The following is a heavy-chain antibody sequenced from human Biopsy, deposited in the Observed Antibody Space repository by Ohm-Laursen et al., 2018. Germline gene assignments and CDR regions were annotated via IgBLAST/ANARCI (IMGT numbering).Heavy chain of an antibody. V-gene: IGHV1-69*05. J-gene: IGHJ6*02. Sequence: ASVKVSCKFSGGSFSNYAVSWVRQAPGQGLEWMGGIVTLFGTVKYAQRFQGRLTITTDRSTDTAYMELSSLTSEDTAVYYCASQTPRNPNILTGAFHYDMAVWGQGTTVTVSS. D-gene: IGHD3-9*01. CDR1: GGSFSNYA. CDR2: IVTLFGTV. CDR3: ASQTPRNPNILTGAFHYDMAV.